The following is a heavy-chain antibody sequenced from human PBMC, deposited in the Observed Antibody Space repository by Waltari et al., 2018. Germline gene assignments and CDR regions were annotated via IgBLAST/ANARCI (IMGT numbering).Heavy chain of an antibody. D-gene: IGHD3-10*01. CDR3: ARGGVPDYYGSGSPYRNWFDP. CDR2: INNGGVT. CDR1: GGSFSGYH. Sequence: QVQPKQWGAGTLKPSDTLSLTCGVYGGSFSGYHWTWVHQSPGKGLEWIGEINNGGVTNYSPSLKSRVTISVDASKNQFSLFVRSVTAADTPVYYCARGGVPDYYGSGSPYRNWFDPWGQGTLVTVSS. V-gene: IGHV4-34*02. J-gene: IGHJ5*02.